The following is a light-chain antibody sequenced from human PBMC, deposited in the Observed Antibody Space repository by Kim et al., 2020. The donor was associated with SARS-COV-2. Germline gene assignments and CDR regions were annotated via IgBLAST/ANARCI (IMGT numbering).Light chain of an antibody. CDR1: TRAVGGFGY. J-gene: IGLJ1*01. V-gene: IGLV2-8*01. CDR3: SSYVGSNNYV. CDR2: EVT. Sequence: VPTPSAVPTRAVGGFGYVAGYRQHPGKAPELMIYEVTKRPSGVPDRFSGSKSGNTASLTVSGLQAEDEADYFCSSYVGSNNYVFGTGTKVTVL.